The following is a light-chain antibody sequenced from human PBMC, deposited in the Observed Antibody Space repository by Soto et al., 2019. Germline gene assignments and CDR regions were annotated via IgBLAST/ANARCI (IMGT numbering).Light chain of an antibody. V-gene: IGKV3-20*01. Sequence: EIVLTQSPGTLSLSPGERATVSCRASQSVSSSSLAWYQQKPGQAPRLLIYSASSRATGIPDRFSGGVSGTDFTLIISRLEPEDFTVYYCQQYSSSPWTFGQGTKVEIK. CDR3: QQYSSSPWT. J-gene: IGKJ1*01. CDR1: QSVSSSS. CDR2: SAS.